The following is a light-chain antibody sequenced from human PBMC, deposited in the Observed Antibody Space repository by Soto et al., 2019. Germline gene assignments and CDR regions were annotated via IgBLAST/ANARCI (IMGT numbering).Light chain of an antibody. Sequence: EIVMTQSPATLSVSPGERATLSCRASQSVNVSLAWYQQKPGQAPRLLIYGASTRATGIPARFSGSGSGTAFTLTIGSLQSEDFAVYYCQQYNNWPLTFGGGTKVEIK. CDR2: GAS. CDR1: QSVNVS. V-gene: IGKV3-15*01. J-gene: IGKJ4*02. CDR3: QQYNNWPLT.